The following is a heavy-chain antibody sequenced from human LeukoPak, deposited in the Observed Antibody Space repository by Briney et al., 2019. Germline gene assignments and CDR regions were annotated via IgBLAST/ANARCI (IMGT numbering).Heavy chain of an antibody. D-gene: IGHD5-24*01. Sequence: GESLKISCKGSGYSFTSYWIGWVRQMPGKGLEWMGIIYPGDSDTRYSPSFQGQVTISADKSISTAYLQWSSLKASDTAMYYCARQGAEAFDGYRWDSLYYFDYWGQGTLVTVSS. CDR2: IYPGDSDT. J-gene: IGHJ4*02. CDR1: GYSFTSYW. V-gene: IGHV5-51*01. CDR3: ARQGAEAFDGYRWDSLYYFDY.